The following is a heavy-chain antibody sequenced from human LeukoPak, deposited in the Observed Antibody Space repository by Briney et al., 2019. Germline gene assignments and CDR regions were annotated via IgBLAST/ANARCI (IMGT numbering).Heavy chain of an antibody. V-gene: IGHV3-48*03. Sequence: QPGGSLRLSCTASGFACSDHEMNWVRQAPGKGLEWISYMSASGSPIDYADSVKGRFTISRDNSKNTLYLQMNSLRAEDTAVYYCAKDPTSSASFDYWGQGTLVTVSS. D-gene: IGHD6-25*01. J-gene: IGHJ4*02. CDR1: GFACSDHE. CDR2: MSASGSPI. CDR3: AKDPTSSASFDY.